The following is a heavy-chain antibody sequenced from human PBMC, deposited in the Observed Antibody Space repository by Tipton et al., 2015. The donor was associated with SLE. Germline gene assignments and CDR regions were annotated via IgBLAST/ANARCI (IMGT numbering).Heavy chain of an antibody. CDR1: GFTFDDYA. D-gene: IGHD1-26*01. Sequence: SLRLSCAASGFTFDDYAMHWVRQAPGKGLEWVSGISWNSGSIGYADSVKGRFTISRDNAKNSVYLQMNSLRAEDTAMYYCARDNRGAFDYWGQGTLVTVSS. J-gene: IGHJ4*02. CDR2: ISWNSGSI. CDR3: ARDNRGAFDY. V-gene: IGHV3-9*01.